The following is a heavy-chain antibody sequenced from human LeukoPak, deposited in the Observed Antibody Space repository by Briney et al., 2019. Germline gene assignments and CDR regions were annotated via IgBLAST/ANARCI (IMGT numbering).Heavy chain of an antibody. V-gene: IGHV3-33*01. CDR1: GFTFKSYG. J-gene: IGHJ4*02. D-gene: IGHD6-13*01. CDR2: IWYDGSNK. Sequence: PGGSLRLSCVASGFTFKSYGMHWVRQAPGKGLEWVAIIWYDGSNKYYADFVKGRFTTSRDNSKNTLYLQMNSLRADDTAEYYCARVSGYSGTWYVDYWGQGTLVTVSS. CDR3: ARVSGYSGTWYVDY.